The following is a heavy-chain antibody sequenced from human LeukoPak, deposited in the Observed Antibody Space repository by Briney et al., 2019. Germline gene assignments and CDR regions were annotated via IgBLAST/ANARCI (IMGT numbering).Heavy chain of an antibody. CDR3: ARGLWSTDYGSRYYFGY. CDR1: GYTFTSYG. D-gene: IGHD4/OR15-4a*01. V-gene: IGHV1-18*01. CDR2: ISAYNGNT. J-gene: IGHJ4*02. Sequence: ASVKVSCKASGYTFTSYGISWVRQAPGQGLEWMGWISAYNGNTNYAQKLQGRVTMTTDTSTSTAYMELRSLRSDDTAVYYCARGLWSTDYGSRYYFGYWGQGTLVTVSS.